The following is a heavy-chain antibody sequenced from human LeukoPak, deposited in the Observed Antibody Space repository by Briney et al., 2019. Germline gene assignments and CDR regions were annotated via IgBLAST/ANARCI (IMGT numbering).Heavy chain of an antibody. D-gene: IGHD3-16*02. V-gene: IGHV3-30*02. CDR2: IRYDGSNK. CDR1: GFTFSSYW. J-gene: IGHJ4*02. CDR3: ASLGLSSSSPEDY. Sequence: GGSLRLSCAASGFTFSSYWMSWVRQAPGKGLEWVAFIRYDGSNKYYADSVKGRFTISRDNSKNTLYLQMNSLRAEDTAVYYCASLGLSSSSPEDYWGQGTLVTVSS.